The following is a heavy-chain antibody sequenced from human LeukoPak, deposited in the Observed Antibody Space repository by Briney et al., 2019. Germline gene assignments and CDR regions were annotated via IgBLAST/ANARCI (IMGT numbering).Heavy chain of an antibody. J-gene: IGHJ4*02. D-gene: IGHD1-26*01. Sequence: ASVKVSCKASGYTFTTYGISWVRQAPGQGLEWMGWISGYNGNTSYAQNLQGRVIMTTDTTTNTGYMELRSLRSDDTAAYYCARSLVGASLVTHWGQGTLVTVSS. CDR1: GYTFTTYG. CDR3: ARSLVGASLVTH. V-gene: IGHV1-18*01. CDR2: ISGYNGNT.